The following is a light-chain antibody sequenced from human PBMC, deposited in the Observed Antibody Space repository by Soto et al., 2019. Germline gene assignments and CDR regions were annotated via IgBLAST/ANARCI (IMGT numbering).Light chain of an antibody. CDR3: QQRSNWPRT. Sequence: EIVLTQSPATLSLSPGERATRSCRASESFSTYLAWYQHKPGQAPRLLIYDASKRATGIPARFSGSGSGTDFTLTISSLEPEDFAVYYCQQRSNWPRTFGQGTKVDIK. V-gene: IGKV3-11*01. CDR2: DAS. CDR1: ESFSTY. J-gene: IGKJ1*01.